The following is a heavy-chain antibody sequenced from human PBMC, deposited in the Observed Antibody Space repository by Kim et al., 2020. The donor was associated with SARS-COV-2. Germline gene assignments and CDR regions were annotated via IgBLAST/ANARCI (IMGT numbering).Heavy chain of an antibody. CDR1: GYTFTSYA. CDR3: ARDRYPYGQWWFDP. D-gene: IGHD2-2*02. Sequence: ASVKVSCKASGYTFTSYAMNWVRQAPGQGLEWMGWINTNTGNPTYAQGFTGRFVFSLDTSVSTAYLQISSLKAEDTAVYYCARDRYPYGQWWFDPWGQGTLVTVSS. V-gene: IGHV7-4-1*02. CDR2: INTNTGNP. J-gene: IGHJ5*02.